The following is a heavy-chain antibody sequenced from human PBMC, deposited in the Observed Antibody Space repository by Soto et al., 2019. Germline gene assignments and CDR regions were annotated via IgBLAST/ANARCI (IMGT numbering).Heavy chain of an antibody. CDR3: GRWWGGATVY. J-gene: IGHJ4*02. V-gene: IGHV4-59*01. CDR2: VYYSGST. CDR1: GGSISNYY. Sequence: QVQLQESGPGLVKPSETLSLTCTVSGGSISNYYWSWIRQPPGKGLEWIGYVYYSGSTNYNPSLKSLVPISVDTPKNQFSLKVNSVTAADTAVYYCGRWWGGATVYWGQGTLVTVSS. D-gene: IGHD1-26*01.